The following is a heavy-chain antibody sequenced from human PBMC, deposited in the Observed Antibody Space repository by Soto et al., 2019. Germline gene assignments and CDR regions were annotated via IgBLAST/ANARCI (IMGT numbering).Heavy chain of an antibody. Sequence: GGSLRLSCAASGFTFSSYGMHWVRQAPGKGLEWVAVIWYDGSNKYYADSVKGRFTISRDNSKNTLYLQMNSLRAEDTAVYYCARGSAGFVGGYYYGMDVWRQGTTVTVSS. CDR1: GFTFSSYG. J-gene: IGHJ6*02. CDR3: ARGSAGFVGGYYYGMDV. D-gene: IGHD2-15*01. V-gene: IGHV3-33*01. CDR2: IWYDGSNK.